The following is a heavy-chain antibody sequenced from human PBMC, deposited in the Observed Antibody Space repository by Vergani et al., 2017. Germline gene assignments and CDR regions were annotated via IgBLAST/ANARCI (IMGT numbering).Heavy chain of an antibody. CDR2: IYSGGST. Sequence: EVQLVESGGGLIQPGGSLRLSCAASRFTVSTNYMSWVRQAPGKGLEWVSVIYSGGSTYYADSVKGRFTISRDNSKNTLYLQMNSLRADDTAVYYCARVRPYDYVWGSYRPLDYWGQGTLVTVSS. CDR3: ARVRPYDYVWGSYRPLDY. D-gene: IGHD3-16*02. J-gene: IGHJ4*02. CDR1: RFTVSTNY. V-gene: IGHV3-53*01.